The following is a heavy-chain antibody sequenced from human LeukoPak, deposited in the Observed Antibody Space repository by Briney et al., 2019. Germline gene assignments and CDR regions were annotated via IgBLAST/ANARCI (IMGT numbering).Heavy chain of an antibody. J-gene: IGHJ4*02. CDR3: ARGPMFFGVAYCDY. D-gene: IGHD3-3*01. CDR2: IYTSGST. V-gene: IGHV4-4*07. CDR1: GGSISSYY. Sequence: PSETLSLTCTVSGGSISSYYWSWLRQPAGKGLEWIGRIYTSGSTNYNPSLKSRVTMSVDTSKNQFSLKLSSVTAADTAVYYCARGPMFFGVAYCDYWGQGTLVTVSS.